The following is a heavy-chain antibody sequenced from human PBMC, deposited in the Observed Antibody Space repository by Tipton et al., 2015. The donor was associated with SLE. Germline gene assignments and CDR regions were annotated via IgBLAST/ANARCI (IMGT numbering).Heavy chain of an antibody. J-gene: IGHJ6*03. V-gene: IGHV3-9*01. D-gene: IGHD3-3*01. CDR2: ISWNSGSI. CDR1: GFTFDDYA. Sequence: SLRLSCAASGFTFDDYAMHWVRQAPGKGLEWVSGISWNSGSIGYADSVKGRFTISRDNAKNSLYLQMNSLRAEDTALYYCAKSSYDSYYYMDVWGKGTTVTVSS. CDR3: AKSSYDSYYYMDV.